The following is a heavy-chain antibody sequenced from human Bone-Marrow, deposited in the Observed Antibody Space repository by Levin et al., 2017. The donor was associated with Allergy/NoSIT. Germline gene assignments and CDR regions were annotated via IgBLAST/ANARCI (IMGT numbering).Heavy chain of an antibody. V-gene: IGHV5-51*01. CDR3: ARGLYGDLPLYWYFDI. CDR1: GYSFASHW. D-gene: IGHD4-17*01. CDR2: IYPGDSDT. Sequence: AGGSLRLSCKGSGYSFASHWIAWVRQKPGKGLEWMGIIYPGDSDTRYSPSFQGQVTLSADKSIRTAYLQWSSLKASDTAVYYCARGLYGDLPLYWYFDIWGRGTMVTVSS. J-gene: IGHJ2*01.